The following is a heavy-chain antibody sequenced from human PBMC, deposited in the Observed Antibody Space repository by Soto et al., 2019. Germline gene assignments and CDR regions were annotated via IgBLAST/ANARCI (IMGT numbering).Heavy chain of an antibody. CDR2: ISSSGSTI. J-gene: IGHJ6*03. V-gene: IGHV3-11*01. CDR1: GFTFSDYY. D-gene: IGHD5-18*01. Sequence: GGSLRLSCAASGFTFSDYYMSWIRQAPGKGLEWVSYISSSGSTIYYADSVKGRFTISRDNAKNSLYLQMNSLRAEDTAVYYCARSARTNPRRAVGTAMVPLDMDVWGKGTTVTVSS. CDR3: ARSARTNPRRAVGTAMVPLDMDV.